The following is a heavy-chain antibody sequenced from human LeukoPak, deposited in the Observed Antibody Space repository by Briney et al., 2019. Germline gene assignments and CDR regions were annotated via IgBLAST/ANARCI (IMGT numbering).Heavy chain of an antibody. CDR2: VWYAGSNK. J-gene: IGHJ4*02. Sequence: PGGSLRLSCAPSGFTFSNYGMHWARQAPGKGLEWVAVVWYAGSNKYYADSVKGRFTISRDDSKNTLYLQMNSLRAEDTAVYYCARDSGYYDSGSYFNYYFDYWGQGTLVTASS. CDR3: ARDSGYYDSGSYFNYYFDY. CDR1: GFTFSNYG. D-gene: IGHD3-10*01. V-gene: IGHV3-33*01.